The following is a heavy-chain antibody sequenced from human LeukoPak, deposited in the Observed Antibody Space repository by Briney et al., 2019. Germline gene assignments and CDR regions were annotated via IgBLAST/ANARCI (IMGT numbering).Heavy chain of an antibody. CDR3: ARDSSSWYLSWADAFDI. J-gene: IGHJ3*02. Sequence: SETLSLTCTVSGGSISSYYWSWIRQPAGKGLEWIGRIYTSGSTNYNPSLKSRVTMSVDTSKNQFSLKLSSVTAADTAVYYCARDSSSWYLSWADAFDIWGQGTMVTVSS. D-gene: IGHD6-13*01. CDR2: IYTSGST. CDR1: GGSISSYY. V-gene: IGHV4-4*07.